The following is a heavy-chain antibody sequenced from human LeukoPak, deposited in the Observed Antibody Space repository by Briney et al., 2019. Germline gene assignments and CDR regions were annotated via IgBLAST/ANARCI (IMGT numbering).Heavy chain of an antibody. J-gene: IGHJ4*02. CDR1: GGSISSSSYY. CDR3: ARRDYYDSSEADY. CDR2: IYYSGST. Sequence: PSETLSLTCTVSGGSISSSSYYWGWIRQPPGKGLEWIGSIYYSGSTYYNPSLKSRVTISVDTSKNQFSLKLSSVTAADTAVYYCARRDYYDSSEADYWGQGTLVTVSS. V-gene: IGHV4-39*01. D-gene: IGHD3-22*01.